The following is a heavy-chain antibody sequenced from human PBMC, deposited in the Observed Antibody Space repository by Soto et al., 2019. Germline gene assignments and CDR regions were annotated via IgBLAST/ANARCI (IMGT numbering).Heavy chain of an antibody. CDR2: ISYDGSNK. V-gene: IGHV3-30-3*01. CDR1: GFTFSSYA. D-gene: IGHD6-13*01. Sequence: GGSLRLSCAASGFTFSSYAMHWVSQAPGKGLEWVAVISYDGSNKYYADSVKGRFTISRDNSKNTLYLQMNSLRAEDTAVYYCARELGHSSRYFDYWGQGTLVTVSS. J-gene: IGHJ4*02. CDR3: ARELGHSSRYFDY.